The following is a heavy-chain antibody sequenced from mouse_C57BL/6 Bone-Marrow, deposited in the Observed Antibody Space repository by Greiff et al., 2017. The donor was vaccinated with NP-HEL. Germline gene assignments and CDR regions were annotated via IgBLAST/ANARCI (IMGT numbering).Heavy chain of an antibody. J-gene: IGHJ3*01. CDR3: TRNYGSTWFAY. Sequence: EVQLQQSGTVLARPGASVKMSCKTSGYTFTSYWMHWVKQRPGQGLEWIGAIYPGNSDTSYNQKVKGKAKLTAVTSASTAYMELSSLTNVDSAVYYCTRNYGSTWFAYWGQGTLVTVSA. D-gene: IGHD1-1*01. CDR1: GYTFTSYW. V-gene: IGHV1-5*01. CDR2: IYPGNSDT.